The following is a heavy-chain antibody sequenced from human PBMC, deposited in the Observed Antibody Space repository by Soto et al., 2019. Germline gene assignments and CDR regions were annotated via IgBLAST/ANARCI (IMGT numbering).Heavy chain of an antibody. CDR3: ADPLDLDV. J-gene: IGHJ6*04. CDR1: GFTFSRSW. Sequence: EVQLVESGGGLVQPGGSLRLSCAASGFTFSRSWRSWVRQAPGKGLEWVATIKPDGSEKYYVDSVKGRFTISRDNAKNSLYLQMNSLRVEDTAVFYCADPLDLDVWGKGATVTVSS. CDR2: IKPDGSEK. V-gene: IGHV3-7*01. D-gene: IGHD3-16*02.